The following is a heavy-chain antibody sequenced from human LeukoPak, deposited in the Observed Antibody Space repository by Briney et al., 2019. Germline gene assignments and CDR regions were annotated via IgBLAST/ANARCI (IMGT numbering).Heavy chain of an antibody. Sequence: PSETLSLTCTVSSASISDHCWTWIRQPPGKGLEWIGYIYFSGGTSYNPSLKSRVTISIDTSTNQFSLNLRSVGAADTAIYYCARVGSYDSSGYYFDLWGQGTLVTVSS. CDR3: ARVGSYDSSGYYFDL. CDR1: SASISDHC. J-gene: IGHJ4*02. CDR2: IYFSGGT. D-gene: IGHD3-22*01. V-gene: IGHV4-59*11.